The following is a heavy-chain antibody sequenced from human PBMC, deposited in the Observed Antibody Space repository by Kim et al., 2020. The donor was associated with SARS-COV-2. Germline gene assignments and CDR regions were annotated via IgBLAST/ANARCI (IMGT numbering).Heavy chain of an antibody. Sequence: GGSLRLSCAASGFTFSNVWMTWVRQAAGKGLEWVGRIKSKSDGGTTDYAAPVKGRFSILRDDSKNMVSLQMNSLKTEDTAVYYCTSLTEYCRGGSCYSGLGFDICGQGTMLTVSS. CDR1: GFTFSNVW. D-gene: IGHD2-15*01. V-gene: IGHV3-15*01. CDR2: IKSKSDGGTT. CDR3: TSLTEYCRGGSCYSGLGFDI. J-gene: IGHJ3*02.